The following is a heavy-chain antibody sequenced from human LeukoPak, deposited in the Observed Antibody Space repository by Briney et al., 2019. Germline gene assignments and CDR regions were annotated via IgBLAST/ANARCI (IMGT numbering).Heavy chain of an antibody. J-gene: IGHJ4*02. V-gene: IGHV4-34*01. Sequence: SETLSLTCAVYGGSFSGYYWSWIRHPPGKGLEWIGEINHSGSTNYNSSLKSRVTISVDTSKNQFSLKLSSVTAADTAVYYCARDHNASVFDYWGQGTLVTVSS. CDR1: GGSFSGYY. CDR3: ARDHNASVFDY. D-gene: IGHD1-1*01. CDR2: INHSGST.